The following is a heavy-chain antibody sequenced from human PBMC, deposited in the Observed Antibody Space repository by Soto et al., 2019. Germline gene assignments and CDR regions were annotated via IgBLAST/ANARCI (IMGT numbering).Heavy chain of an antibody. D-gene: IGHD6-13*01. CDR2: VSPDGRDT. J-gene: IGHJ6*02. Sequence: GGSLRLSCAASGFTFSTSWMHWVRQFPGEGLVWVARVSPDGRDTNYADSVKGRVTISRDNAKYTLYLQMNSLRAEDTAVYYCARVGPGSSSSTNYYGLDVWGQGTTVTVSS. CDR1: GFTFSTSW. CDR3: ARVGPGSSSSTNYYGLDV. V-gene: IGHV3-74*01.